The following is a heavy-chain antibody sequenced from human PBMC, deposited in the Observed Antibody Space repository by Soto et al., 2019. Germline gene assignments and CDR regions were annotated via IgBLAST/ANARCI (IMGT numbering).Heavy chain of an antibody. CDR3: ARKDKSGYFNWFDP. CDR2: IFPSDSDT. Sequence: PGESLRISCRTSGYRFTSYWIAWVRQMPGKGLEWMGIIFPSDSDTRYSPSFQGQVTISADRSTSTVFLQWASLKASDTAVYFCARKDKSGYFNWFDPWGQGTLVTVSS. D-gene: IGHD3-22*01. V-gene: IGHV5-51*01. J-gene: IGHJ5*02. CDR1: GYRFTSYW.